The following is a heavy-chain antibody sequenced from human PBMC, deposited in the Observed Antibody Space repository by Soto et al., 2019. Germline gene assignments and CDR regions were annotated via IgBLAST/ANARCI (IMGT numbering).Heavy chain of an antibody. D-gene: IGHD1-26*01. CDR3: ARGPPYSGSYYRF. V-gene: IGHV4-34*01. J-gene: IGHJ4*02. Sequence: SSETLSLTCAVYGGSFSGYYWTWIRQPPGKGLEWIGEINHSGKTNYNPSLKSRITMSVDTSKNQFPLRLSSVTAADTAVYYCARGPPYSGSYYRFWGQGTLVTVSS. CDR1: GGSFSGYY. CDR2: INHSGKT.